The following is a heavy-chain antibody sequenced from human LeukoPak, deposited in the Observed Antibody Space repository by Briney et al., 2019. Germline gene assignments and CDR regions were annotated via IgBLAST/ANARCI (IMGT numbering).Heavy chain of an antibody. CDR1: GFSFSSYW. CDR3: ARDLIGTFDC. D-gene: IGHD3-10*01. CDR2: IKQDGSEK. Sequence: GGSLRLSCEASGFSFSSYWMGWVRQAPGKGLEWVANIKQDGSEKYYVDSVKGRFTISRDNAKNSLYLQMNSLRAEDTAVYYCARDLIGTFDCWGQGTLVTVSS. V-gene: IGHV3-7*01. J-gene: IGHJ4*02.